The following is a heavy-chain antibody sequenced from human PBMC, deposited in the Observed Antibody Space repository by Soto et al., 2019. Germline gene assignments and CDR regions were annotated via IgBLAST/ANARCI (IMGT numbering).Heavy chain of an antibody. CDR3: ARRMGSGRYYFDY. D-gene: IGHD3-10*01. J-gene: IGHJ4*02. CDR1: GGSFSGYF. Sequence: PSETLSLTCAVYGGSFSGYFWSWIRQSPGTGLEWIGEINGSGSTNYSPSLKSRITMSIDTSRNQFSLKLKSVTAADTAVFYCARRMGSGRYYFDYWGQGVLVTVSS. V-gene: IGHV4-34*01. CDR2: INGSGST.